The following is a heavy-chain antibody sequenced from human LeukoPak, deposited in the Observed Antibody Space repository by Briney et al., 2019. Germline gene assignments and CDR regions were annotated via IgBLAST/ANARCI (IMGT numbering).Heavy chain of an antibody. CDR3: ARDPIPMGYGSGYYFDY. Sequence: GGSLRLSCAASGFTFRSYDMHWVRQATGKGLEWVSGIGTAGEIYYPGSVKGRFTISRENAKNSLYPQMNSLRAGDTAVYYCARDPIPMGYGSGYYFDYWGQGTLVTVSS. V-gene: IGHV3-13*01. CDR1: GFTFRSYD. CDR2: IGTAGEI. D-gene: IGHD3-10*01. J-gene: IGHJ4*02.